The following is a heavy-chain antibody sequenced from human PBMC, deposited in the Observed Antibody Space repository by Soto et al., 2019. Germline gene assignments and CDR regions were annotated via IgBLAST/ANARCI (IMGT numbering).Heavy chain of an antibody. CDR2: IDWDDDK. D-gene: IGHD3-16*02. CDR3: ARTRTILRLGELSLFDY. J-gene: IGHJ4*02. V-gene: IGHV2-70*01. CDR1: GFSLSTSGMC. Sequence: SGPTLVNPTQTLTLTCTFSGFSLSTSGMCVSWIRQPPGKALEWLALIDWDDDKYYSTSLKTRLTISKDTSKNQVVLTMTNMDPVDTAMYYCARTRTILRLGELSLFDYWGQGTLVTVSS.